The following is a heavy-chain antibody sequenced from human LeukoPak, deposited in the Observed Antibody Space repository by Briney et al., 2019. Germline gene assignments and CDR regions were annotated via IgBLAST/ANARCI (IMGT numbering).Heavy chain of an antibody. J-gene: IGHJ4*02. V-gene: IGHV1-69*13. CDR2: IIPIFGTA. CDR1: GGTLSSYA. CDR3: ARATYYYGSGSYPSLATDY. Sequence: ASVKVSCKASGGTLSSYAISWVRQAPGQGLEWMGGIIPIFGTANYAQKFQGRVTITADESTSTAYMELSSLRSEDTAVYYCARATYYYGSGSYPSLATDYWGQGTLVTVSS. D-gene: IGHD3-10*01.